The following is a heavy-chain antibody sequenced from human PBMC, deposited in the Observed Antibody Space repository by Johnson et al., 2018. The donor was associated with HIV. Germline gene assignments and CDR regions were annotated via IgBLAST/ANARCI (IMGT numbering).Heavy chain of an antibody. D-gene: IGHD6-6*01. CDR2: IKSKTDGGTT. CDR3: ARRGYSSSGGAFDI. J-gene: IGHJ3*02. V-gene: IGHV3-15*01. Sequence: VQLVESGGGLVKPGGSLRLSCAASGFTFSDYYMSWIRQAPGKGLEWVGRIKSKTDGGTTDYVAPVKGRFTISRDDSKNRMYLQMNSLKTDDTAVYYCARRGYSSSGGAFDIWGQGTMVTVSS. CDR1: GFTFSDYY.